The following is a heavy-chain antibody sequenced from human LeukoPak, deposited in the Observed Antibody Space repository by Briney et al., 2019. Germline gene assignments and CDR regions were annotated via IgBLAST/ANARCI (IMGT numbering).Heavy chain of an antibody. V-gene: IGHV1-2*02. J-gene: IGHJ3*02. Sequence: ASVKVSCKASGYTFTDYYMHWVRQAPGQGLEWMGWINPNSGGTNSAQKFQGRVTMTRDTSVSTAYMELSRLRSDDTAVYYCARDLYSGHEGNAFDIWGQGTMVTVSS. CDR3: ARDLYSGHEGNAFDI. CDR1: GYTFTDYY. D-gene: IGHD5-12*01. CDR2: INPNSGGT.